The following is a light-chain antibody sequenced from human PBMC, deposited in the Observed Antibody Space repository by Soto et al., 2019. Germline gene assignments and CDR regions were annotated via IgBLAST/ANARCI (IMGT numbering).Light chain of an antibody. CDR3: CSYAGTSTHTV. CDR1: SSDVGSYNL. V-gene: IGLV2-23*02. CDR2: EVS. Sequence: QSALTQAASVSGSPGQSITIYCTGTSSDVGSYNLVSWYQQHPGKAPKLMISEVSKRPSGISDRFSGSKSGSTASLTISGLQAEDEADYYCCSYAGTSTHTVFGGGTKLTVL. J-gene: IGLJ7*01.